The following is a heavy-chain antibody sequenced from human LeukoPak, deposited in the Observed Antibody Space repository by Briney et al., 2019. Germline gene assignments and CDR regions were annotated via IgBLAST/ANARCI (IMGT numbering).Heavy chain of an antibody. Sequence: GGSLRLSCAASQFTFSGYAMSWVRQAPGKGLEWVSGISRNSGNIGYADSVKGRFTISRDNAKNSLYLQMKSLRAEDTALYYCEKGVRITMVRGAFDIWGQGTMVTVSS. V-gene: IGHV3-9*01. CDR1: QFTFSGYA. D-gene: IGHD3-10*01. CDR3: EKGVRITMVRGAFDI. J-gene: IGHJ3*02. CDR2: ISRNSGNI.